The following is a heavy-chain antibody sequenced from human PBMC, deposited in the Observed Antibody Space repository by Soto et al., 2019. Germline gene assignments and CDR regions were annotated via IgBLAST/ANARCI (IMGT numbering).Heavy chain of an antibody. CDR3: AKQYEGSYSGTYYFDY. J-gene: IGHJ4*02. Sequence: QVQLVESGGGVVQPGRSLRLSCAASGFTFSSYGMHWVRQAPGKGLEWVAVISYDGSNKYYADSVKGRFTISRDNPKNTLYLQMNSLRAEDTAAYYCAKQYEGSYSGTYYFDYWGQGTLVTVSS. V-gene: IGHV3-30*18. CDR2: ISYDGSNK. CDR1: GFTFSSYG. D-gene: IGHD1-26*01.